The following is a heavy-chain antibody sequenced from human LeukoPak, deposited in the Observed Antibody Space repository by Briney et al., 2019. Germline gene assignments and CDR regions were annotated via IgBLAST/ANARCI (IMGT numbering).Heavy chain of an antibody. Sequence: GASVKVSCKASGGTFSSYAISWVRQAPGQGLEWMGGIIPIFGTANYAQKFQGRVTITADKSTSTAYMELSSLRSEDTAVYYCARDSRSYYDSSGYPLFGYWGQGTLVTVSS. CDR2: IIPIFGTA. CDR1: GGTFSSYA. CDR3: ARDSRSYYDSSGYPLFGY. D-gene: IGHD3-22*01. J-gene: IGHJ4*02. V-gene: IGHV1-69*06.